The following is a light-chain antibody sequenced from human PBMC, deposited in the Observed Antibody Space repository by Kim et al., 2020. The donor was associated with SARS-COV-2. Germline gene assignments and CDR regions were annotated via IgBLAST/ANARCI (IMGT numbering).Light chain of an antibody. CDR3: QAWDSSTADVV. J-gene: IGLJ2*01. CDR2: QDS. V-gene: IGLV3-1*01. Sequence: ELTQPPSVSVSPGQTASITCSGDKLGDKYACWYQQKPGLSPVLVIYQDSKRPSGIPERFSGSNSGNTATLTISGTQAMDEADYYCQAWDSSTADVVFG. CDR1: KLGDKY.